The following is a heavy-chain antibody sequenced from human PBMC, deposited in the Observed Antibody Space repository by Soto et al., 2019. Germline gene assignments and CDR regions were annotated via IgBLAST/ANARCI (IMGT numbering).Heavy chain of an antibody. D-gene: IGHD5-18*01. CDR1: GYTFTSYG. J-gene: IGHJ5*02. V-gene: IGHV1-18*01. CDR3: ARSGSLIRLRASSAWFDP. CDR2: ISAYNGNT. Sequence: ASVKVSCKASGYTFTSYGISWVRQAPGQGLEWMGWISAYNGNTNYAQKLQGRVTMTTDTSTSTAYMELRSLRSDDTAVYYCARSGSLIRLRASSAWFDPWGQGTLVTVSS.